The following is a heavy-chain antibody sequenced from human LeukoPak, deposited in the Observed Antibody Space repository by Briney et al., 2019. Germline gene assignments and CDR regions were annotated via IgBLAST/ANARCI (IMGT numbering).Heavy chain of an antibody. CDR3: AREDRNYYYMDV. CDR1: GYSISNGYD. D-gene: IGHD2-15*01. Sequence: SETLSLTCSVSGYSISNGYDWGWIRPPPGKGLEWIGNIYHSGSTYYNPSLQSRVTISVDTSKNQFSLKVSSVTAADTAVYYCAREDRNYYYMDVWSKGTTVTVSS. J-gene: IGHJ6*03. CDR2: IYHSGST. V-gene: IGHV4-38-2*02.